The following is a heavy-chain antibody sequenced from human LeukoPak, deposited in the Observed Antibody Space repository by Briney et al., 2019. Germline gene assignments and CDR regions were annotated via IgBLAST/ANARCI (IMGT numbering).Heavy chain of an antibody. D-gene: IGHD3-10*01. Sequence: PSETLSLTCTVSGGSISSGGYYWSWIRQHPGKGLEWIGYIYYSGSTYYNPSLKSRVTISVDTSKNQFSLKLSSVTAADTAVCYCAVGYYGSGTPFDYWGQGTLVTVSS. CDR1: GGSISSGGYY. J-gene: IGHJ4*02. CDR2: IYYSGST. V-gene: IGHV4-31*03. CDR3: AVGYYGSGTPFDY.